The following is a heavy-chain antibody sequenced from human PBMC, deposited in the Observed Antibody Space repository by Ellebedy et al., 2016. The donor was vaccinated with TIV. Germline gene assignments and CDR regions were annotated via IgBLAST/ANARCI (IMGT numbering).Heavy chain of an antibody. CDR1: GYTFTSYG. V-gene: IGHV1-18*01. Sequence: AASVKVSCKASGYTFTSYGIRWVRQAPGQGLEWMGWICAYNGNTNYAQKLQGRVTMTTDTSTSTAYMELRSRRSDDTAVYYWARPGIGIAAAGLDYWGQGTLVTVSS. J-gene: IGHJ4*02. D-gene: IGHD6-13*01. CDR2: ICAYNGNT. CDR3: ARPGIGIAAAGLDY.